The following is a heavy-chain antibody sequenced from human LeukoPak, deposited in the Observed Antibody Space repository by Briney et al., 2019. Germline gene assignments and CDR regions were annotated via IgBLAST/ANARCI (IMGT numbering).Heavy chain of an antibody. V-gene: IGHV3-23*01. J-gene: IGHJ3*02. Sequence: GGSLRLSCAASGFTFTSYAMSWVRQVSGKGLEWVSVISGSGGSTYYADSVKGRFTISRDNSKNTLYLQMNSLRAEDTAVYYCAKAYCGGDCQRYAFDIWGQGTMVTVSS. CDR3: AKAYCGGDCQRYAFDI. CDR1: GFTFTSYA. CDR2: ISGSGGST. D-gene: IGHD2-21*02.